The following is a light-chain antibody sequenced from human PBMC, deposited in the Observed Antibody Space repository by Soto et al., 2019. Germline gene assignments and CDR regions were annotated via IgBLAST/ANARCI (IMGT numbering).Light chain of an antibody. V-gene: IGKV1-5*01. CDR1: QSISSS. CDR3: QQYRILWT. J-gene: IGKJ1*01. Sequence: DIQMTQSPSNLSASVGDRVIISCRASQSISSSLAWYQQKPEKAPKLLIYGASSLESGVPSRFSGSGSGTEFTLTITSLQPDDFATYYCQQYRILWTFGQGTKVEIK. CDR2: GAS.